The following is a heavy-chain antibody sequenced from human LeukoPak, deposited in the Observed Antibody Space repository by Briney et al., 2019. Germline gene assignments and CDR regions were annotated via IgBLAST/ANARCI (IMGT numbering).Heavy chain of an antibody. CDR3: ARDRGSGSYYNVIGYFDL. CDR1: GYTFTSYG. V-gene: IGHV1-18*01. CDR2: ISAYNGNT. D-gene: IGHD3-10*01. J-gene: IGHJ2*01. Sequence: EASVKVSCKASGYTFTSYGISWVRQAPGQGLEWMGWISAYNGNTNYAQKLQGRVTMTTDTSTSTAYMELRSLRSDDTAMYYCARDRGSGSYYNVIGYFDLWGCGTLVTVSS.